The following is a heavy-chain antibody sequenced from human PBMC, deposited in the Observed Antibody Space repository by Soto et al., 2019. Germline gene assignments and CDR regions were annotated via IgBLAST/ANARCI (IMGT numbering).Heavy chain of an antibody. D-gene: IGHD3-10*01. CDR3: ARELMVRGATRYYYGMDV. CDR2: IYTSGST. CDR1: GGSISSYY. J-gene: IGHJ6*02. Sequence: SETLSLTCTVSGGSISSYYWSWIRQPAGKGLEWIGRIYTSGSTNYNPSLKSRVTMSVDTSKNQFSLKLSSVTAADTAVYYCARELMVRGATRYYYGMDVWGQGTTVTVSS. V-gene: IGHV4-4*07.